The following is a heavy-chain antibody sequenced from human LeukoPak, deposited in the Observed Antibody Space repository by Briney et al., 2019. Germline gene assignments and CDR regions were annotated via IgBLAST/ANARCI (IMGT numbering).Heavy chain of an antibody. CDR1: GGSISSYY. J-gene: IGHJ5*02. CDR2: IYYSGST. CDR3: ARVRTPVVVPAAWGWFDP. Sequence: SETLSLTCTVSGGSISSYYWSWIRQPPGKGLEWIGYIYYSGSTNYNPSLKSRVTISVDTSKNQFSLKLSSVTAADTAVYYCARVRTPVVVPAAWGWFDPWGQGTLVTVSS. D-gene: IGHD2-2*01. V-gene: IGHV4-59*12.